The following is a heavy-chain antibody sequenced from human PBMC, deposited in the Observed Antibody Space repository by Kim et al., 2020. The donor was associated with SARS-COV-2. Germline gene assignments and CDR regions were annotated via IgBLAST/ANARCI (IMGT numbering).Heavy chain of an antibody. V-gene: IGHV3-7*03. D-gene: IGHD6-19*01. CDR1: GFTFSSYW. CDR3: ARDGIAVAGYYYYGMDV. Sequence: GSLRLSCAASGFTFSSYWMSWVRQAPGKGLEWVANIKQDGSEKYYVDSVKGRFTISRDNAKNSLYLQMNSLRAEDTAVYYCARDGIAVAGYYYYGMDVWGQGTTVTVSS. CDR2: IKQDGSEK. J-gene: IGHJ6*02.